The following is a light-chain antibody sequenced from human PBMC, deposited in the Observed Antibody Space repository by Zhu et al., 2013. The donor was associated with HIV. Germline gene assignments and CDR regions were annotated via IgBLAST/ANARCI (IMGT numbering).Light chain of an antibody. J-gene: IGKJ1*01. CDR2: DAS. CDR1: QDISNY. Sequence: DIQMTQSPSSLSASVGDRVTITCQASQDISNYLNWYQQKPGKAPKLLIYDASSLQSGVPSRFSGSGSGTEFTLTISSLQPEDFATYFCLQHHTYPWTFGQATKVEIK. V-gene: IGKV1-17*01. CDR3: LQHHTYPWT.